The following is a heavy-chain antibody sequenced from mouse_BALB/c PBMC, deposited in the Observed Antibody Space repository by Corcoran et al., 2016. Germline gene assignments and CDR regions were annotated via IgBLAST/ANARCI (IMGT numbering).Heavy chain of an antibody. Sequence: EVQLQQSGPELVKPGASMTLSCNASGYSFTGYSLNWVKQSHGKNLEWIGLINPYNGGTSYNQTFKGKATLTVDKSASTAYMELLSLTSEDSAVYYCARGDGYYVVDYCGQGTTLAVS. D-gene: IGHD2-3*01. CDR2: INPYNGGT. V-gene: IGHV1-26*01. CDR1: GYSFTGYS. CDR3: ARGDGYYVVDY. J-gene: IGHJ2*01.